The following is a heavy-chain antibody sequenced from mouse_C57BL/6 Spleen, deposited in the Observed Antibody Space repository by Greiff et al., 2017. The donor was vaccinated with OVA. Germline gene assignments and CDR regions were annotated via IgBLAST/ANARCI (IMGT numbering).Heavy chain of an antibody. D-gene: IGHD2-3*01. CDR1: GYTFTSYW. V-gene: IGHV1-55*01. CDR2: IYPGSGST. Sequence: QVQLQQPGAELVKPGASVKMSCKASGYTFTSYWITWVKQRPGQGLEWIGDIYPGSGSTNYNETFKSKATLTVDTSSSTAYMQLSSLTSEDSAVYYCARGEGWPRYFDVWGTGTTVTVSS. CDR3: ARGEGWPRYFDV. J-gene: IGHJ1*03.